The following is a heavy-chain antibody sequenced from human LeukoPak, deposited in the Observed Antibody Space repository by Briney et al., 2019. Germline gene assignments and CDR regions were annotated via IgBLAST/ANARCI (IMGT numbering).Heavy chain of an antibody. CDR3: AKMKGHPLPKYYMDV. V-gene: IGHV3-23*01. CDR2: ISGSGDNT. CDR1: RFTFSGFA. D-gene: IGHD1-26*01. J-gene: IGHJ6*01. Sequence: GGSLRLSCAASRFTFSGFAMSWVRRTPGKGLEWVSGISGSGDNTLYADSVKGRFTISRDNSKNTIYLEMNSLRAEDTAIYFCAKMKGHPLPKYYMDVWGQGTTVTVSS.